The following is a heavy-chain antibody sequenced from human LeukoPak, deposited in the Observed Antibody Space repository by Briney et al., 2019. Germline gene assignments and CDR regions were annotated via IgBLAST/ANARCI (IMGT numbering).Heavy chain of an antibody. CDR3: ARVYCSGGSCYYYYMDV. Sequence: ASVKVSCKASGYTFTSYGISWVRQAPGQGLEWMGWISAYNGNTNYAQKLQGRVTMTTDTSTSTAYMELRSLRSDDTAVYYCARVYCSGGSCYYYYMDVWGKGTTVTVSS. J-gene: IGHJ6*03. V-gene: IGHV1-18*01. CDR1: GYTFTSYG. CDR2: ISAYNGNT. D-gene: IGHD2-15*01.